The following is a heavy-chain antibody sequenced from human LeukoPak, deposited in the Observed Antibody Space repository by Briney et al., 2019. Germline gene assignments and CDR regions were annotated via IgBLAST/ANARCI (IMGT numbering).Heavy chain of an antibody. D-gene: IGHD2-2*01. CDR1: GFTFSDYY. CDR3: AKDSRRYCSSSSCYGSYFDY. Sequence: GGSLRLSCAASGFTFSDYYMSWIRLAPGKGLEWVSYISSSGSTIYYADSVKGRFTISRDNTKNSLYLQMNSLRAEDMALYYCAKDSRRYCSSSSCYGSYFDYWGQGTLVTVSS. J-gene: IGHJ4*02. CDR2: ISSSGSTI. V-gene: IGHV3-11*01.